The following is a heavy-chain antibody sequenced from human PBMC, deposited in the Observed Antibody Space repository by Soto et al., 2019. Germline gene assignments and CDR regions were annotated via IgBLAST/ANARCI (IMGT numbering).Heavy chain of an antibody. D-gene: IGHD2-15*01. CDR2: TYYRSKWLD. CDR1: GDSVSSNSAA. J-gene: IGHJ4*02. CDR3: ARLQGYCNSHTCYRSFDY. V-gene: IGHV6-1*01. Sequence: SQTLSLTCAISGDSVSSNSAAWNWIRQSPSRGLEWLGRTYYRSKWLDDYAESVKSRITINPDTSKNRFSLQLNSVTPEDTAVYYCARLQGYCNSHTCYRSFDYWGQGTLVTVSS.